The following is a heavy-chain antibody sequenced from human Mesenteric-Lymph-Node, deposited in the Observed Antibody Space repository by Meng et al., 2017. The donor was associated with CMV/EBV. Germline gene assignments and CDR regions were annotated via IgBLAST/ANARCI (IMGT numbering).Heavy chain of an antibody. Sequence: QVWLHTWGAGRLKSSETLSVTCAFYGGSFSGYYWNWIRQSPEKGLEWIGEINHSGSTTYNPSFTSRIIISVDTSTNQISLNMSSVTAADTAVYYCARGSSYDILTGYFDYWGQGALVTVSS. CDR3: ARGSSYDILTGYFDY. J-gene: IGHJ4*02. CDR1: GGSFSGYY. D-gene: IGHD3-9*01. CDR2: INHSGST. V-gene: IGHV4-34*01.